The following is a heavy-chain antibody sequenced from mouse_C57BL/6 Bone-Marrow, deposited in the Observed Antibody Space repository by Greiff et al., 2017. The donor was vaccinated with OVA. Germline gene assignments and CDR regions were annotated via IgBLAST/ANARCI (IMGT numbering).Heavy chain of an antibody. CDR2: IYPRSGNN. V-gene: IGHV1-81*01. CDR3: ARRRTGMFWFAY. D-gene: IGHD4-1*01. CDR1: GYTFTSYG. Sequence: VQLQESGAELARPGASVKLSCKASGYTFTSYGISWVKQRTGQGLEWIGEIYPRSGNNYYNEKFKGKATLTADKSSSTAYMELRSLTSEDSAVYFCARRRTGMFWFAYWGQGTLVTVSA. J-gene: IGHJ3*01.